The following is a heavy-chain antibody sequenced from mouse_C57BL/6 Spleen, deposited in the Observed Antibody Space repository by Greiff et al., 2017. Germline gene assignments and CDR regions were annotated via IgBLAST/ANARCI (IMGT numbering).Heavy chain of an antibody. CDR2: IYPRSGNT. CDR3: ARRGDSSGYDWCAY. J-gene: IGHJ3*01. CDR1: GYTFTSYG. D-gene: IGHD3-2*02. Sequence: QVQLQQSGAELARPGASVKLSCKASGYTFTSYGISWVKQRTGQGLEWIGEIYPRSGNTYYNEKFKGKATLTADKSSSTAYMELRSLTSEDSAVYFCARRGDSSGYDWCAYWGQGTLVTVSA. V-gene: IGHV1-81*01.